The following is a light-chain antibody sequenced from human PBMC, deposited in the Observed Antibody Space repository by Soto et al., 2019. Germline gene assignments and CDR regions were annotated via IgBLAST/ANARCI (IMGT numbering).Light chain of an antibody. J-gene: IGKJ4*01. CDR1: QSISSN. V-gene: IGKV3-15*01. Sequence: EIVMTQSPATLSVSPGDRATLSCRASQSISSNLVWYQQKAGQAPRLLIYGASTRATGIPARFSGSGSGTDFTLTISSLQSEDFAVYYCQQYQSWPLTFGGGTKVDI. CDR3: QQYQSWPLT. CDR2: GAS.